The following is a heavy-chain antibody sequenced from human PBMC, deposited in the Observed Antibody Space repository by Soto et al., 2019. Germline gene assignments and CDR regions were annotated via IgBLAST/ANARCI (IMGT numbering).Heavy chain of an antibody. V-gene: IGHV3-30*14. CDR2: ISYGDNQE. J-gene: IGHJ3*02. CDR3: ARDSNIYDFRGSLDI. CDR1: GFPFENYT. Sequence: QMQMVESGGGVIQPGRSLRLSCAGSGFPFENYTLHWVRQAPGKGLQWVAYISYGDNQEFYTDSVKGRFTISRDNSKNTLYLQMNSLRVDDSAVYFCARDSNIYDFRGSLDIWGRGTLLIVSS. D-gene: IGHD3-3*01.